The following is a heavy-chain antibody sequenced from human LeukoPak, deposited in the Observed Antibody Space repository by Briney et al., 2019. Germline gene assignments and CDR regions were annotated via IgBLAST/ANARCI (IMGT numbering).Heavy chain of an antibody. V-gene: IGHV3-74*01. Sequence: GGSLRLSCTASGFSFSGHWMHWARQLPGKGLVWVSRISPTGSTTSYADSVKGRFTVSRDNAKNTLYLQVNNLRAEDTAVYYCARGPNSDWSGLDFWGQGTLVTVSS. CDR3: ARGPNSDWSGLDF. D-gene: IGHD3-9*01. J-gene: IGHJ4*02. CDR2: ISPTGSTT. CDR1: GFSFSGHW.